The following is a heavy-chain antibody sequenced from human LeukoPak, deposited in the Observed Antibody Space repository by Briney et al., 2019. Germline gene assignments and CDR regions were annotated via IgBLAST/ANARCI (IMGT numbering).Heavy chain of an antibody. CDR2: IDPNSGGT. V-gene: IGHV1-2*02. CDR3: ARDNCGGDCYSTYYYYYGMDV. Sequence: ASVKVSCKTSGYTFTDYYMHWVRQAPGQGLEWMGRIDPNSGGTNYAQKFQVRVTMTRDTSISTVYMELSGLRSDDTAVYYCARDNCGGDCYSTYYYYYGMDVWGQGTTVTVSS. D-gene: IGHD2-21*02. J-gene: IGHJ6*02. CDR1: GYTFTDYY.